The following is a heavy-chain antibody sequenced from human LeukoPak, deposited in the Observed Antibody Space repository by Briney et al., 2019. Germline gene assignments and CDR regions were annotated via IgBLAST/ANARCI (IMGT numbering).Heavy chain of an antibody. Sequence: SETLSLTCAVYGGSFSGYYWTWIRQPPGKGLEWIGEINHSGSTNYNPSLKSRVTISVDTSKNHLSLKLNSVTAADTAVYYCARGRPLWFGDLRGPFDYWDQGTLVTVSS. CDR1: GGSFSGYY. D-gene: IGHD3-10*01. CDR3: ARGRPLWFGDLRGPFDY. CDR2: INHSGST. J-gene: IGHJ4*02. V-gene: IGHV4-34*01.